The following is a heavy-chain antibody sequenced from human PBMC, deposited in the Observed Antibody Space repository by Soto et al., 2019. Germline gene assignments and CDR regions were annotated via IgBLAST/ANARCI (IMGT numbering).Heavy chain of an antibody. CDR2: INPIGGTT. CDR1: GYNFTNYW. J-gene: IGHJ5*01. D-gene: IGHD1-26*01. CDR3: ARESGSFDS. V-gene: IGHV1-46*01. Sequence: QVQLVQSGAEVKKPGASVGVSCTTSGYNFTNYWMHWVRQAPGQGLELMGIINPIGGTTTYAHQFQGRFTMTRDTSTSTVYMELNSLRSDDTAIYYCARESGSFDSWGQGTLVTVSS.